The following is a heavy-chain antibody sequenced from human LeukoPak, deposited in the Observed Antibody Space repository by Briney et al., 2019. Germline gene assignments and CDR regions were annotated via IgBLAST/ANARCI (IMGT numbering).Heavy chain of an antibody. D-gene: IGHD2-15*01. CDR2: MNGGNGNT. Sequence: ASVKVSCKASGYIFTDYAIHWLRQAPGQRPEWMGWMNGGNGNTKYSQKFQGRITLIRDTSAATAYMELSSLRHDDLAVYYCARGRGTSGSNRDFYYYYYMDFWDKGTTVTVSS. CDR3: ARGRGTSGSNRDFYYYYYMDF. CDR1: GYIFTDYA. V-gene: IGHV1-3*01. J-gene: IGHJ6*03.